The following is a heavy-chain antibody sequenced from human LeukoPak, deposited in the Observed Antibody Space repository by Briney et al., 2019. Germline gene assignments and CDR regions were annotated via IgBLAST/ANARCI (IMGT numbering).Heavy chain of an antibody. CDR3: ARLGSEPGQTYGAPDY. CDR2: IYHSGST. V-gene: IGHV4-59*08. D-gene: IGHD4/OR15-4a*01. CDR1: GDSLITYY. Sequence: SETLSLTCTVSGDSLITYYWTAMRQPPGQALEWIGNIYHSGSTNYNPSLKSRVTMTVDTSKNLFSLKLTSVTAADTAVYYCARLGSEPGQTYGAPDYWGQGILVAVSS. J-gene: IGHJ4*02.